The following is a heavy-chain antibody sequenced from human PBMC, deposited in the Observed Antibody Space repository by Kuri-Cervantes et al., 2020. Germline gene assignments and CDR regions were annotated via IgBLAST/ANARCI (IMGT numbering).Heavy chain of an antibody. CDR1: GGSVSSGSYY. J-gene: IGHJ4*02. CDR2: IYYSGST. V-gene: IGHV4-61*01. D-gene: IGHD6-13*01. CDR3: ARGSADSSSSNGGPLGPTVYYFDY. Sequence: SETLSLTCTVSGGSVSSGSYYWSWIRQPPGKGLEWIGYIYYSGSTNYNPSLKSRVTISVDTSKNQFSLQLNSVTPEDTAVYYCARGSADSSSSNGGPLGPTVYYFDYWGQGTLVTVSS.